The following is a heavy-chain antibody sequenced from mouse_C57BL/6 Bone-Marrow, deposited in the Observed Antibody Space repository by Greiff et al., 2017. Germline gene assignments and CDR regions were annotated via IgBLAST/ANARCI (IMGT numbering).Heavy chain of an antibody. CDR2: IHPNSGST. CDR1: GYTFTSYW. CDR3: ARSPDGRSSYWYFDV. D-gene: IGHD1-1*01. V-gene: IGHV1-64*01. Sequence: QVQLQQPGAELVKPGASVKLSCKASGYTFTSYWMHWVKQRPGQGLEWIGMIHPNSGSTNYNETFKSKATLTVDKSSSTAYMTLSSLTSEDSAVYYCARSPDGRSSYWYFDVWGTGTTVTVSS. J-gene: IGHJ1*03.